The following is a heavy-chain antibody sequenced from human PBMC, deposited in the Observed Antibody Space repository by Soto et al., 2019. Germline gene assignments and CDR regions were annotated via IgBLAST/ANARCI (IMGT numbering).Heavy chain of an antibody. CDR3: ARASQLWFGELLSPTGFDY. J-gene: IGHJ4*02. D-gene: IGHD3-10*01. CDR1: GVSISSSNYY. CDR2: IYYRGST. Sequence: PSETLSLTCTVSGVSISSSNYYWGWMRQPPGKGLEWIGSIYYRGSTNYNPSLKSRVTISVDTSKNQFSLKLSSVTAADTAVYYCARASQLWFGELLSPTGFDYWGQGTLVTVSS. V-gene: IGHV4-39*07.